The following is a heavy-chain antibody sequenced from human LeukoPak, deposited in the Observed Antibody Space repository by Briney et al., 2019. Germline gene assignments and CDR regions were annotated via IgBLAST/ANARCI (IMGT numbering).Heavy chain of an antibody. V-gene: IGHV3-11*04. Sequence: GGSLRLSCAASGFTLSDYYMSWIRHPPGKGLECVSYISSSGNTTYHADSVKGRFTMSRDNARNSLYLQMRSLRAEDTAVYYCARDGGSSWYFDYWGQGTLVTVSS. CDR2: ISSSGNTT. CDR1: GFTLSDYY. J-gene: IGHJ4*02. CDR3: ARDGGSSWYFDY. D-gene: IGHD6-13*01.